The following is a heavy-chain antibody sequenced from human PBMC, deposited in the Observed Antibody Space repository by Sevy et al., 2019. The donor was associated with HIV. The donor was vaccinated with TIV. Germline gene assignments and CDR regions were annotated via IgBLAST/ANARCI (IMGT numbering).Heavy chain of an antibody. CDR3: TRERVVGAVVLTASEPMYV. J-gene: IGHJ6*04. Sequence: GGSLRLSCTASGFTFGDYAMSWVRQAPGKGLEWVGFIRSKAYGGTTEYAASVKGRFTISRDDSKSIAYLQMNSLKTEDTAVYYCTRERVVGAVVLTASEPMYVWGKGTTVTVSS. CDR2: IRSKAYGGTT. CDR1: GFTFGDYA. D-gene: IGHD2-15*01. V-gene: IGHV3-49*04.